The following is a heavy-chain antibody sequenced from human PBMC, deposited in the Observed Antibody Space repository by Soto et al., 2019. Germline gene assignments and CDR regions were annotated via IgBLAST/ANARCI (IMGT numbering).Heavy chain of an antibody. V-gene: IGHV4-59*03. D-gene: IGHD3-22*01. CDR3: ARCMGYDDSGRFDPTFDR. CDR1: GDSMNSEY. Sequence: QVPLQESGPGLVGPSETLALPCSVSGDSMNSEYWTWIRQTPGKGLAEIAYIFPTGTTNYNPSLKCLVIISVDRSTKQFTLDLFSVPAADTAIYYCARCMGYDDSGRFDPTFDRWGQGARVTVSA. J-gene: IGHJ4*02. CDR2: IFPTGTT.